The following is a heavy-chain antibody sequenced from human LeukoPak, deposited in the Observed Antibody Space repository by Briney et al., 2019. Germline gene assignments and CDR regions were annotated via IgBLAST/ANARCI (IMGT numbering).Heavy chain of an antibody. CDR2: IYTSGST. CDR1: GGSISSYY. D-gene: IGHD1-26*01. CDR3: ARTAYSRSYYYYMDV. J-gene: IGHJ6*03. V-gene: IGHV4-4*07. Sequence: SETLSLTCTVSGGSISSYYWSWIRQPAGKGLEWIGRIYTSGSTNYNPSLKSRVTMSVDTSKNQFSLKLSSVTAADTAVYYCARTAYSRSYYYYMDVWGKGTTVTVSS.